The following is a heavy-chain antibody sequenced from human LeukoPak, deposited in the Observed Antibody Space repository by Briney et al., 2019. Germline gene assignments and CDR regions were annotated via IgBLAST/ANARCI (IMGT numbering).Heavy chain of an antibody. CDR2: INPSGGST. V-gene: IGHV1-46*01. Sequence: ASVKVSCKASGYTFTSYYMHWVRQAPGQGLEWMGIINPSGGSTSYAQKFQGRVTMTRDTSISTAYMELSRLRSDDTAVYYCARPLRGDCYSWDYWGQGTLVTVSS. D-gene: IGHD2-21*02. J-gene: IGHJ4*02. CDR1: GYTFTSYY. CDR3: ARPLRGDCYSWDY.